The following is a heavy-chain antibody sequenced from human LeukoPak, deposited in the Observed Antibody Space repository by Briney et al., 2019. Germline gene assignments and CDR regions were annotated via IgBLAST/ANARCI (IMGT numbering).Heavy chain of an antibody. V-gene: IGHV4-59*02. CDR3: ARGVPAAARPYYFDP. CDR1: GGSVSSYY. J-gene: IGHJ4*02. D-gene: IGHD2-2*01. CDR2: IYFRGNT. Sequence: SQTLSLTCTVSGGSVSSYYWSWIRQPPGKGLEWIGHIYFRGNTDYNPSLKSRITISVDTSKNRFSLNLSSVTAADTAVYYCARGVPAAARPYYFDPWGQGTLVTVSS.